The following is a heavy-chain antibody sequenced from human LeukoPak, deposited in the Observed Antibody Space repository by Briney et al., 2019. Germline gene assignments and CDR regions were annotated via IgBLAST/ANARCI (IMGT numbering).Heavy chain of an antibody. CDR1: GFTFSDYW. CDR3: ARDRRATPMYFFDF. Sequence: GGSLRLSCVASGFTFSDYWMHWVRQTPGKGLVWVSNINGDGSHRAYADFVKGRFTISRDNAKNTLFLQMNSLRDDDTGVYYCARDRRATPMYFFDFWGQGTPVTVSS. V-gene: IGHV3-74*01. D-gene: IGHD2-15*01. J-gene: IGHJ4*02. CDR2: INGDGSHR.